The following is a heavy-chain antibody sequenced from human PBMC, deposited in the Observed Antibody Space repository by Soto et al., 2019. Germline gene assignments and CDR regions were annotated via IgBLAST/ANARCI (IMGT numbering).Heavy chain of an antibody. V-gene: IGHV1-69*13. J-gene: IGHJ4*02. CDR2: IIPIFGTA. Sequence: SVKVSCKAAGSTFSSYAISWVRQAPGQGLEWMGGIIPIFGTANYAQKFQGRVTITADESTSTAYMELSSLRSEDTAVYYCAIEVVSSGSYSDYWCQGTLVTVSS. CDR3: AIEVVSSGSYSDY. D-gene: IGHD1-26*01. CDR1: GSTFSSYA.